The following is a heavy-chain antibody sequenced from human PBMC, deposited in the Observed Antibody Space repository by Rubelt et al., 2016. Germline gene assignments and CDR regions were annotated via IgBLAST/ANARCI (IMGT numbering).Heavy chain of an antibody. D-gene: IGHD5-18*01. CDR1: GYTFTGYY. Sequence: QVQLVQSGAEVKKPGASVKVSYKASGYTFTGYYMHWVRQAPGQGLEWMGRINPNNGDTNYAQKFQGKFTMTRDTSISTVYMELSRLTSDDTAVYYCARSLVYGYTGIDYWGQGTLVTVSS. V-gene: IGHV1-2*06. J-gene: IGHJ4*02. CDR3: ARSLVYGYTGIDY. CDR2: INPNNGDT.